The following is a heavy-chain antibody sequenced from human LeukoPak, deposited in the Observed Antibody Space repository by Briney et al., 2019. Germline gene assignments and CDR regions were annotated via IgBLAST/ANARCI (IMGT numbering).Heavy chain of an antibody. V-gene: IGHV3-7*03. J-gene: IGHJ3*02. Sequence: GGSLRLSCAASEFTFSNYWMSWVRQAPGKGLEWVANIKQDGSEKYYVDSVKGRFIISRDNAKNSLYLQMNSLRAEDTAVYYCARVRYCSSTTCRGAFDIWGQGTMVTVSS. CDR3: ARVRYCSSTTCRGAFDI. D-gene: IGHD2-2*01. CDR2: IKQDGSEK. CDR1: EFTFSNYW.